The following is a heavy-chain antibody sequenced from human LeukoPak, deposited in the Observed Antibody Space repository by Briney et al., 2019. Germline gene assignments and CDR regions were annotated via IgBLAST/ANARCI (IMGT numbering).Heavy chain of an antibody. CDR3: ARREGANFDC. Sequence: VGSLRLSCAASGFTFSTYVMHWVRQAPGKGLEHVSAISSNGDNTWYANSVKGRFTISRDNSKNTLYLQMGSLRAEDMAVYYCARREGANFDCWGQGTLVTVFS. CDR1: GFTFSTYV. V-gene: IGHV3-64*01. D-gene: IGHD1-26*01. CDR2: ISSNGDNT. J-gene: IGHJ4*02.